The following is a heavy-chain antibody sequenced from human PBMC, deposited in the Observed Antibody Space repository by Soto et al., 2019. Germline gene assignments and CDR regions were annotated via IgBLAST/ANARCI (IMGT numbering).Heavy chain of an antibody. Sequence: ASVKVSCKASGYTFTSYYMHWVRQAPGQGLEWMGIINPSGGSTSYAQKFQGRVTMTRDTSTSTVYMELSSLRSEDTAVYYCARDLLDYYDSSGYYSFEYWGQGTLVTASS. V-gene: IGHV1-46*01. CDR2: INPSGGST. CDR1: GYTFTSYY. D-gene: IGHD3-22*01. CDR3: ARDLLDYYDSSGYYSFEY. J-gene: IGHJ4*02.